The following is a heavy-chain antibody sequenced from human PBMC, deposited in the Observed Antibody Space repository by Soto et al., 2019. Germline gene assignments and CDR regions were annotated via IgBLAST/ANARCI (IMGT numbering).Heavy chain of an antibody. J-gene: IGHJ6*02. CDR2: IIPIFGTA. D-gene: IGHD5-12*01. Sequence: SVKVSCKASGGTFSSYAISWVRQAPGQGLEWMGGIIPIFGTANYAQKFQGRVTITADESTSTAYMELSSLRSEDTAVYYCARGSKWLRLVYYYGMDVWGQGTTVTVSS. CDR3: ARGSKWLRLVYYYGMDV. CDR1: GGTFSSYA. V-gene: IGHV1-69*13.